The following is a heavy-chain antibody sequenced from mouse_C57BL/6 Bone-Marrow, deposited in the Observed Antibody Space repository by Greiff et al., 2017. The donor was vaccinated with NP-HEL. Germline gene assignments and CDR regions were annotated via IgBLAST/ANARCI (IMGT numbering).Heavy chain of an antibody. CDR2: ISSGSSTN. CDR3: ARKEGGY. CDR1: GFTFSDYG. V-gene: IGHV5-17*01. J-gene: IGHJ2*01. Sequence: EVQVVESGGGLVKPGGSLKLSCAASGFTFSDYGMHWVRQAPEKGLEWVAYISSGSSTNYYADTVKGRFTLSRDNAKNTLFLQMTRLRSEDTAMYYCARKEGGYWGQGTTLTVSS.